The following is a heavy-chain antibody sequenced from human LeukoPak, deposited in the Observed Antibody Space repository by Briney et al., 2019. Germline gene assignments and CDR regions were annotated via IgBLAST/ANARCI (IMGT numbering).Heavy chain of an antibody. V-gene: IGHV1-18*01. D-gene: IGHD3-22*01. CDR1: GYTFTSYG. J-gene: IGHJ3*02. CDR2: ISAYNGNT. Sequence: ASVKVSCKASGYTFTSYGISWVRQAPGQGLEWMGWISAYNGNTNYAQKLQGRVTMTTDTSTSTAYMELGSLRSDDTAVYYCARDLLSYYYDSSGYSQDAFDIWGQGTMVTVSS. CDR3: ARDLLSYYYDSSGYSQDAFDI.